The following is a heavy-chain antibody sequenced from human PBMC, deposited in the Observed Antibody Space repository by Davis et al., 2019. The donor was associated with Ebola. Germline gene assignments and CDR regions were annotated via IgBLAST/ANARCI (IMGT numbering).Heavy chain of an antibody. Sequence: GESLKISCAASGFTLSSHWMHWVRQAPGKGLEWVAVISYDGSNKYYADSVKGRFTISRDNSKNTLYLQMNSLRAEDTAVYYCARATGMDVWGKGTTVTVSS. V-gene: IGHV3-30*03. CDR2: ISYDGSNK. J-gene: IGHJ6*04. CDR1: GFTLSSHW. D-gene: IGHD4-17*01. CDR3: ARATGMDV.